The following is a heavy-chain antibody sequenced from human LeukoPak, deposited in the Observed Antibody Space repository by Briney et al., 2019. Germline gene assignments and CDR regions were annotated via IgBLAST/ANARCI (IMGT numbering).Heavy chain of an antibody. CDR1: GGSISSYY. D-gene: IGHD6-19*01. V-gene: IGHV4-59*01. Sequence: SETLSLTCTVSGGSISSYYWSWIRQPPGKGLEWIGYIYYSGSTNYNPSLKSRVTISVDTSKNQFSLKLSSVTAADTAVYYCARASPSSGWYGYWGQGTLVTVSS. CDR2: IYYSGST. J-gene: IGHJ4*02. CDR3: ARASPSSGWYGY.